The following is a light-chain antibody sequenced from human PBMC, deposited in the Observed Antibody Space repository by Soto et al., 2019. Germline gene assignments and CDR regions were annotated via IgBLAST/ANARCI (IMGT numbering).Light chain of an antibody. Sequence: EIVLTQSPGTLSLSPGERATLSCRASQSISSSYFAWYQQKPGQAPRLLIYGASSRATGIPDRFSGSGSGTDFSLTISRLEPEDFAVYYCQQYGSSLSTFGQGTRLDIK. V-gene: IGKV3-20*01. CDR3: QQYGSSLST. CDR1: QSISSSY. CDR2: GAS. J-gene: IGKJ5*01.